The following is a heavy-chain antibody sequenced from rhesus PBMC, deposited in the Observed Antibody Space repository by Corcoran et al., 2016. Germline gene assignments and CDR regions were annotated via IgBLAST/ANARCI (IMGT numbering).Heavy chain of an antibody. Sequence: VQLQESGPGLVKPSEPLPPTCHVTGYFISSGYGRSGIRQPPGKGRAGIGYIGGSSCGTTYNPSLKSRVTISKDTSKNQFSLKLSSVTAADTAVYYCAREKSGYERAFDYWGQGVLVTVSS. V-gene: IGHV4-127*01. CDR2: IGGSSCGT. CDR1: GYFISSGYG. D-gene: IGHD5-24*01. CDR3: AREKSGYERAFDY. J-gene: IGHJ4*01.